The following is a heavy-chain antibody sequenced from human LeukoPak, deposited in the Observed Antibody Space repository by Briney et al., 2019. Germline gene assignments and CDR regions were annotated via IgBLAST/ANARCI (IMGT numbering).Heavy chain of an antibody. D-gene: IGHD2-15*01. J-gene: IGHJ3*02. V-gene: IGHV4-39*07. CDR2: FEYGGST. CDR1: GGSISSSSYY. CDR3: ARVVIVVVVAATSRAFDI. Sequence: SETLSLTCTVSGGSISSSSYYWGWIRQAPGKGLEWIGSFEYGGSTYYNPSLKSRVTISVDTSKNQFSLKLSSVTAADTAVYYCARVVIVVVVAATSRAFDIWGQGTMVTVSS.